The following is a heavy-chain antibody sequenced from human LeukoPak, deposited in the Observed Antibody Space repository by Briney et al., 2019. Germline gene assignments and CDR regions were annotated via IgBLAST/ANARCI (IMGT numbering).Heavy chain of an antibody. J-gene: IGHJ4*02. CDR1: GFTFSSYA. CDR3: ARDRLYRTTARGFYFDY. CDR2: ISGSGGST. V-gene: IGHV3-23*01. Sequence: GGSLRLSCAASGFTFSSYAMSWVRQAPGKGLEWVSAISGSGGSTYYADSVKGRFTISRDDSKNTLYLQMNSLRAEDTAVYYCARDRLYRTTARGFYFDYWGQGTLVTVSS. D-gene: IGHD2/OR15-2a*01.